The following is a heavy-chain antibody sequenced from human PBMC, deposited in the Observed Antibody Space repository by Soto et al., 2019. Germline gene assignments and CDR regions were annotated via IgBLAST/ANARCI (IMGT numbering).Heavy chain of an antibody. Sequence: ASVKVSCKASGYTFTSYGISWVRQAPGQGLEWMGWISAYNGNTNYAQKLQGRFTMTTDKSTSTAYMELRSLRADDTAVYYCARGAIVARGIYYFDYWGQGTLVTVSS. V-gene: IGHV1-18*01. CDR1: GYTFTSYG. CDR3: ARGAIVARGIYYFDY. CDR2: ISAYNGNT. D-gene: IGHD2-21*01. J-gene: IGHJ4*02.